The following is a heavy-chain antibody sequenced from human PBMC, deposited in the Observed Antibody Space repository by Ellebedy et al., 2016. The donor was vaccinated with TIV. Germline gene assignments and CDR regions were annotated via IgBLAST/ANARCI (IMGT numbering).Heavy chain of an antibody. CDR3: ARGGTPASFDY. CDR1: GYTFTGYT. Sequence: AASVKVSCKASGYTFTGYTMHWVRQAPGQRLEYMGWINAANGDTRYSQTFQGRVTITRDTSASTAYMELSSLKSEDTALYYCARGGTPASFDYWGHGTLVTVSS. J-gene: IGHJ4*01. CDR2: INAANGDT. D-gene: IGHD1-26*01. V-gene: IGHV1-3*01.